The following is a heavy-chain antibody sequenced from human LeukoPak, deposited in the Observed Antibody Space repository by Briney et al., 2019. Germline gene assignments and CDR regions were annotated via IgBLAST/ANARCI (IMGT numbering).Heavy chain of an antibody. J-gene: IGHJ6*03. Sequence: GGSLRLSCAASGFTFSSYGMHWVRQAPGKGLERVANIKQGGSEKYYVDSVKGRFTISRDNAKNSLYLQMSGLRAEDTAVYYCARVELAYYYYMDVWGKGTTVTVSS. D-gene: IGHD1-26*01. V-gene: IGHV3-7*01. CDR1: GFTFSSYG. CDR2: IKQGGSEK. CDR3: ARVELAYYYYMDV.